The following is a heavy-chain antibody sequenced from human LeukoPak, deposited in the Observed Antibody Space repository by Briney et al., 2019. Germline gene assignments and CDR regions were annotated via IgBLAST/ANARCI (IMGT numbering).Heavy chain of an antibody. V-gene: IGHV1-2*02. CDR3: ARVRYNACDY. CDR1: VYMVSDYY. CDR2: LRGDTGDT. D-gene: IGHD1-1*01. J-gene: IGHJ4*02. Sequence: GASVTVSFKPSVYMVSDYYMHWVRQAPGQGLEWMGWLRGDTGDTDSPQKFKGRVTMTRDTATNTAYMQLSRLTYDDTAIYFCARVRYNACDYWGQGTLVTVSS.